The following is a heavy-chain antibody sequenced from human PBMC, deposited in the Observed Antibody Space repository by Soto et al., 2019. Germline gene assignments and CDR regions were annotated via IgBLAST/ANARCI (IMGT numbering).Heavy chain of an antibody. J-gene: IGHJ4*02. Sequence: QVQLVQSGAEVKKPGVSVNISCKASGYTFTSYAIHWVRLAPGQRPEWMGWINGGDGNTKYSPKCQGRVTITRDTSASTAYMELSSLRSEDTAVYHCATGPRREYWGQGSLVTVSS. CDR2: INGGDGNT. CDR3: ATGPRREY. V-gene: IGHV1-3*01. CDR1: GYTFTSYA.